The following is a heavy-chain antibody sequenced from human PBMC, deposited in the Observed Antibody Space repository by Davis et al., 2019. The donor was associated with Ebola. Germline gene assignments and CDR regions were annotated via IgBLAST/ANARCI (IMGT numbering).Heavy chain of an antibody. D-gene: IGHD3-22*01. J-gene: IGHJ6*02. CDR3: ATDQNTNYDSSPRYYYYYGMDV. CDR1: GYTLTELS. Sequence: ASVKVSCKVSGYTLTELSMHWVRQAPGKGLEWMGGFDPEDGETIYAQKFQGRVTMTEDTSTDTAYMELSSLRSEDTAVYYCATDQNTNYDSSPRYYYYYGMDVWGQGTTVTVSS. V-gene: IGHV1-24*01. CDR2: FDPEDGET.